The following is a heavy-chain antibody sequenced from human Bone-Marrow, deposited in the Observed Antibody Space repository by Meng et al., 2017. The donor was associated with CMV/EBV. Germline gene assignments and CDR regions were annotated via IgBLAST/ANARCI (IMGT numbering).Heavy chain of an antibody. CDR1: YGVVTYW. Sequence: YGVVTYWICWVSQMPGKGLEWMGLIYPSDSDARYSPSVQGQVTISVDKSSSIAYLQWSSLKASDTAIYYCARHGSIGSGSYRTPFDYWGQGTLVTVSS. CDR2: IYPSDSDA. CDR3: ARHGSIGSGSYRTPFDY. D-gene: IGHD1-26*01. V-gene: IGHV5-51*01. J-gene: IGHJ4*02.